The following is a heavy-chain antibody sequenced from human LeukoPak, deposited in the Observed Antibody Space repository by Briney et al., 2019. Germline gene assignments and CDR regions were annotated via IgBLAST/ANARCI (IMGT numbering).Heavy chain of an antibody. CDR3: ARRLALGATYYYYAMDV. CDR2: ISSSSSTI. CDR1: GFTFSSFS. J-gene: IGHJ6*02. V-gene: IGHV3-48*01. Sequence: GGSLRLSCAASGFTFSSFSMNWVRQAPGKGLEWVSYISSSSSTIYYADSVKGRFTISRDNSNNTLYLQMNSLRAEDTAVYYCARRLALGATYYYYAMDVWGQGTTVTVSS. D-gene: IGHD1-26*01.